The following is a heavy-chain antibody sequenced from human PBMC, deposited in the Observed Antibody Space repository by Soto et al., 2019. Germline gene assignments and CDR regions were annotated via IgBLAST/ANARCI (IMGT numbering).Heavy chain of an antibody. CDR3: ARQDYSSGHDY. J-gene: IGHJ4*02. D-gene: IGHD6-19*01. Sequence: PSETLSLTCTVSGGPISSYYWSWIRQPPGKGLEWIGYIYYSGSTNYNPSLKSRVTISVDTSKNQFSLKLSSVTAADTAVYYCARQDYSSGHDYWGQGTLVTGSS. CDR2: IYYSGST. V-gene: IGHV4-59*08. CDR1: GGPISSYY.